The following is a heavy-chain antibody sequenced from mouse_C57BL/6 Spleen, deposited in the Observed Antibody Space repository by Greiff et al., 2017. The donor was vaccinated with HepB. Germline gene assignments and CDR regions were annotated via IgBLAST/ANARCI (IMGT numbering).Heavy chain of an antibody. CDR3: ARGQLRLH. J-gene: IGHJ3*01. V-gene: IGHV1-54*01. D-gene: IGHD3-2*02. Sequence: VQLQQSGAEVVRPGTSVKVSCKASGYAFTNYLIEWVKQRPGQGLEWIGVINPGSGGTNYNEKFKGKATLTADKSSSTAYMQLSSLTSEDSAVYFCARGQLRLHWGQGTLVTVSA. CDR1: GYAFTNYL. CDR2: INPGSGGT.